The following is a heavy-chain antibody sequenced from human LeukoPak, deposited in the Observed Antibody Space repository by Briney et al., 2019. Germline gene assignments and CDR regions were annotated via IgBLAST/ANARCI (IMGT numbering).Heavy chain of an antibody. CDR2: IYHSGST. V-gene: IGHV4-4*02. D-gene: IGHD6-13*01. J-gene: IGHJ4*02. Sequence: PSGTLSLTCAVSGASITSNNWWWFWVRQPPGKGLEWIGEIYHSGSTNYNPSLKSRVTMSVDKSKNQFSLNLTSVTAADTAVYYCAGAEPRGIIWFPYWGQGTLVTVSS. CDR1: GASITSNNW. CDR3: AGAEPRGIIWFPY.